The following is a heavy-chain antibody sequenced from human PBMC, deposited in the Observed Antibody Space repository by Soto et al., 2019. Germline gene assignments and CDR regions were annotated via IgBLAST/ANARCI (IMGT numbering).Heavy chain of an antibody. D-gene: IGHD1-1*01. J-gene: IGHJ6*02. CDR2: IIPIFGTA. V-gene: IGHV1-69*01. Sequence: VQLVQSEAEVKKPGSSVKLSCKASGGTFNRYTISWVRQAPGQGLEWMGGIIPIFGTANYAQKFQGRVAIIADESTSAAYMELRSLRSEDTAVYYCALWGFRDGNNSKYNYSGMDVWGQGTTVTVSS. CDR1: GGTFNRYT. CDR3: ALWGFRDGNNSKYNYSGMDV.